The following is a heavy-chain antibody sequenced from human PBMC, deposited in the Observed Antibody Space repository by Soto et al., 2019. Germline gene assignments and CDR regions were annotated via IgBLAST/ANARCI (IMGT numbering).Heavy chain of an antibody. V-gene: IGHV4-39*01. Sequence: QLQLQESGPGLVKPSETLSLTCTVSGGSISSSIYYWGWIRQPPGKGLEWIGSIYYSGTTYYNPALKSRAPISGDTAKNQFPRKLSSVTAADTAVYYCARRITGTTRRFDAWGQGTLVTVS. CDR1: GGSISSSIYY. J-gene: IGHJ5*02. D-gene: IGHD1-20*01. CDR3: ARRITGTTRRFDA. CDR2: IYYSGTT.